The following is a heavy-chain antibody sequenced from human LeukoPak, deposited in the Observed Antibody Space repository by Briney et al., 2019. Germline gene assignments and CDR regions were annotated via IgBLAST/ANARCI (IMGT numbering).Heavy chain of an antibody. CDR1: GFTFSTSA. CDR3: AKGSF. CDR2: ISESGGST. J-gene: IGHJ4*02. V-gene: IGHV3-23*01. D-gene: IGHD3-10*01. Sequence: GGSLRLSCVVSGFTFSTSAMSWVRQAPGKGLEWVSGISESGGSTYYADSVKGRFTSSRDNSKNALYLQMNNLRAEDTAAYYCAKGSFWGQGTLVTVSS.